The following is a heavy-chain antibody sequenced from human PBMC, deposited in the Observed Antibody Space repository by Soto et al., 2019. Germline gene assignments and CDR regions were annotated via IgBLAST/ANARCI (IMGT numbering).Heavy chain of an antibody. J-gene: IGHJ6*02. Sequence: SETLSLTCTVSGGSISSYYWSWIRQPPGKGLEWIGYIYYSGTTNYNPAHKSRVTISLDTSKNQFSLKLSSVTAADTAVYYCARQWLIPYFGMDVWGQGTTVTVSS. CDR1: GGSISSYY. V-gene: IGHV4-59*01. D-gene: IGHD6-19*01. CDR3: ARQWLIPYFGMDV. CDR2: IYYSGTT.